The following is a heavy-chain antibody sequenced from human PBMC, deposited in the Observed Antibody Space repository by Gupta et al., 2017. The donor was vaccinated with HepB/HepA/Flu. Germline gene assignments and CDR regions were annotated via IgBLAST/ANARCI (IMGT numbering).Heavy chain of an antibody. V-gene: IGHV3-21*01. D-gene: IGHD3-10*01. Sequence: EVQLVESGGGLVKPGGSLRLSCAASGFTFSSYSMNWVRPAPGKGLEWVSSISSSSSYIYYADSVKGRFTISRDNAKNSLYLQMNSLRAEDTAVYYCARARGGAMVRGVIPWFDPWGQGTLVTVSS. J-gene: IGHJ5*02. CDR2: ISSSSSYI. CDR3: ARARGGAMVRGVIPWFDP. CDR1: GFTFSSYS.